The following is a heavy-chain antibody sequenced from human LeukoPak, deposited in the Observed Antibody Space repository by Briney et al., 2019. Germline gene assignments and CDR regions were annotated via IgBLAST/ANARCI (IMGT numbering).Heavy chain of an antibody. CDR1: GFTFSSNA. Sequence: PGRSLGLSCAASGFTFSSNAMSWVRQAPGKGLEWLSAISGNGGSTYYADSVMGRFTISRDNSKNTLYLQMNSLRAEDTAVYYCAKRSSGYSFDYWGQGTLVTVSS. CDR3: AKRSSGYSFDY. CDR2: ISGNGGST. V-gene: IGHV3-23*01. J-gene: IGHJ4*02. D-gene: IGHD3-22*01.